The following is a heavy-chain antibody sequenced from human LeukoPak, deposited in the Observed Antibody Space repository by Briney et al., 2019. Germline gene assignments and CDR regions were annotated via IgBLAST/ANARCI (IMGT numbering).Heavy chain of an antibody. CDR2: IYYSGST. CDR3: ASTNGYYDFWSGPQTPYYYYGMDV. J-gene: IGHJ6*02. D-gene: IGHD3-3*01. Sequence: PSETLSLTCTVSGGSISSYYWSWIRQPPGKGLEWIGYIYYSGSTNYNPSLKSRVTISVDTSKNQFSLKLSSVTAADTAVCYCASTNGYYDFWSGPQTPYYYYGMDVWGQGTTVTVAS. CDR1: GGSISSYY. V-gene: IGHV4-59*01.